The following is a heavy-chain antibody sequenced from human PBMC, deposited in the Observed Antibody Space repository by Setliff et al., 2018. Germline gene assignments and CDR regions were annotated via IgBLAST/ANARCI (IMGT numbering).Heavy chain of an antibody. CDR2: ISVYNGDT. Sequence: ASVKVSCKASGYTFRNYAFAWVRQAPGQGLEWVGWISVYNGDTNSAQKFQGRATLTTDTSTSTAYMELRSLTSDDSAFYYCARAPSVELVTIRTNSWFTYWGQGTLVTVSS. D-gene: IGHD5-18*01. J-gene: IGHJ4*02. CDR1: GYTFRNYA. CDR3: ARAPSVELVTIRTNSWFTY. V-gene: IGHV1-18*01.